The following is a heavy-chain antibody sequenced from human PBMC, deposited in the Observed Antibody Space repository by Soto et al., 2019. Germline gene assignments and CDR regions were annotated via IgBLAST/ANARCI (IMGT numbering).Heavy chain of an antibody. CDR2: IYWDDDK. CDR3: AHKGSGLYPLDY. CDR1: GFSLSTSGVG. Sequence: SGPTLVNPTQTLTLTCTFSGFSLSTSGVGVGWIRQPPGKAPEWLALIYWDDDKRYSPSLKSRLTITKDTSKNLVVLTMTDMDPVDTATYYCAHKGSGLYPLDYWGQGILVTVSS. V-gene: IGHV2-5*02. D-gene: IGHD3-10*01. J-gene: IGHJ4*02.